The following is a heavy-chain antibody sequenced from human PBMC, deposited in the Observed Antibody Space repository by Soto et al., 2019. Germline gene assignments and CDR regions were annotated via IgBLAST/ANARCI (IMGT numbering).Heavy chain of an antibody. CDR2: INPSGGST. CDR3: ARHGIIVVVPAAMPGPALGGWFDP. D-gene: IGHD2-2*01. CDR1: GYTFTSYY. J-gene: IGHJ5*02. V-gene: IGHV1-46*03. Sequence: GASVKVSCKASGYTFTSYYMHWVRQAPGQGHEWMGKINPSGGSTSYAQKFQGRVTMTRDTSTSTVYMELSSLRSEDTAVYYCARHGIIVVVPAAMPGPALGGWFDPWGQGTLVTVSS.